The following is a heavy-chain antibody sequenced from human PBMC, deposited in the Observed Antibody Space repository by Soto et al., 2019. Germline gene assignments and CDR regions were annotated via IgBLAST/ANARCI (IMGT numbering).Heavy chain of an antibody. J-gene: IGHJ5*02. CDR2: ISYDGSNK. CDR3: AKGSRTMVRQDLSLDWFDP. V-gene: IGHV3-30*18. CDR1: GFTFSSYG. D-gene: IGHD3-10*01. Sequence: GGSLRLSCAASGFTFSSYGMHWVRQAPGKGLEWVAVISYDGSNKYYADSVKGRFTISRDNSKNTLYLQMNSLRAEDTAVYYCAKGSRTMVRQDLSLDWFDPWGQGTLVTVSS.